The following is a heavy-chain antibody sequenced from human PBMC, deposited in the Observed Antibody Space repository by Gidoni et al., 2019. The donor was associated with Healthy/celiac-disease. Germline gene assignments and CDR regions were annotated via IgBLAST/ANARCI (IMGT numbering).Heavy chain of an antibody. CDR2: INHSGST. J-gene: IGHJ5*02. V-gene: IGHV4-34*01. Sequence: QVQLQQWGAGLLKPSETLSLTSAVYGWSFSGYYWSWIRQPPGKGREWIGEINHSGSTNYNPSLKSRVTISVDTSKNQFSLKLSSVTAADTAVYYCASFAENLNWFDPWGQGTLVTVSS. CDR1: GWSFSGYY. CDR3: ASFAENLNWFDP.